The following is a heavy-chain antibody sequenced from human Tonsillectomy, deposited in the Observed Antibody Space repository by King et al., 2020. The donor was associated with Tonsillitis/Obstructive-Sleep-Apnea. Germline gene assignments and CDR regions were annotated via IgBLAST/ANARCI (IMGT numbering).Heavy chain of an antibody. Sequence: VQLVESGGDLVQPGGSLRLSFAASGFTFSNYAMNWVRQAPGKGLEWISYISTNGSSMSYADSVKGRFTVSRDNAKSSLYLQMNSLRDEDTAVYYCAKKYYYYMDVWGKGTTVTVSS. CDR2: ISTNGSSM. J-gene: IGHJ6*03. V-gene: IGHV3-48*03. CDR1: GFTFSNYA. CDR3: AKKYYYYMDV. D-gene: IGHD2/OR15-2a*01.